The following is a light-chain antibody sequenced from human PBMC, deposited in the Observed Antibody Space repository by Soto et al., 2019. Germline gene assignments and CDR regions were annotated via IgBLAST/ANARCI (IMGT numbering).Light chain of an antibody. CDR3: AAWDYSLNAL. CDR2: LND. CDR1: RSNIGDNP. Sequence: QSVLSQPPSASGTPGQSVTISCSGSRSNIGDNPVNWYRHLPGAAPTLLIYLNDQRPSGVPDRFSGSKSGTSASLVISGLQPGDEADYYCAAWDYSLNALFGTGTKVTV. V-gene: IGLV1-44*01. J-gene: IGLJ1*01.